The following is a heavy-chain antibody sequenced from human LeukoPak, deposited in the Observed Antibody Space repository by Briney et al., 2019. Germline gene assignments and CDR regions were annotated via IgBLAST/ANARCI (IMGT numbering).Heavy chain of an antibody. V-gene: IGHV3-30-3*01. D-gene: IGHD5-18*01. CDR1: GFTLSSYA. CDR2: ISYDGSKK. Sequence: PGGSLRLSCACSGFTLSSYAMHWVRQAPGKGLEWVAVISYDGSKKYYADSVKGRFTISRDNSKNTLYLQMNSLRAEDTTVYYCARDFSYSPNALDYWGQGTLVTVSS. J-gene: IGHJ4*02. CDR3: ARDFSYSPNALDY.